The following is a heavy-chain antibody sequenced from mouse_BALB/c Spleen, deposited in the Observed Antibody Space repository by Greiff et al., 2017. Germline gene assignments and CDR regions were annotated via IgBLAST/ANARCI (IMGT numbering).Heavy chain of an antibody. CDR2: IDPFNGGT. CDR3: ARNFNYYGSDAMDY. J-gene: IGHJ4*01. D-gene: IGHD1-1*01. V-gene: IGHV1-28*01. CDR1: GYSFTSYY. Sequence: EVQLQQSGPELMKPGASVKISCKASGYSFTSYYMHWVKQSHGKSLEWIGYIDPFNGGTSYNQKFKGKATLTVDKSSSTAYMHLSSLTSEDSAVYYFARNFNYYGSDAMDYWGQGTSVTVSA.